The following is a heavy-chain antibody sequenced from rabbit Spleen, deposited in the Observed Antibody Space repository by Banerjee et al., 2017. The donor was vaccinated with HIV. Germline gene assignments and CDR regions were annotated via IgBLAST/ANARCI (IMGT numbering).Heavy chain of an antibody. CDR2: IDTSSVHT. Sequence: QSLEESGGGLVKPGASLTLTCKASGFSFNSGYYMCWVRQAPEKGLELIACIDTSSVHTADATWAKGRFTISKTSSTTVTLQMTSLTAADTATYFCARDTATSFSTYGMDLWGPGTLVTVS. CDR1: GFSFNSGYY. V-gene: IGHV1S40*01. J-gene: IGHJ6*01. CDR3: ARDTATSFSTYGMDL. D-gene: IGHD1-1*01.